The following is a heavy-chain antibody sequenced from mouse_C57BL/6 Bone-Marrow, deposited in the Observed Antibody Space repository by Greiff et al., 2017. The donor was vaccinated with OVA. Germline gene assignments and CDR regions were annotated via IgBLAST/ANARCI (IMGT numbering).Heavy chain of an antibody. CDR2: IYPSDSET. CDR1: GYTFTSYW. J-gene: IGHJ4*01. D-gene: IGHD2-1*01. CDR3: ASLHHYYAMDY. V-gene: IGHV1-61*01. Sequence: VQLQQPGAELVRPGSSVKLSCKASGYTFTSYWMDWVKQRPGQGLEWIGNIYPSDSETHYNQKFKDKATLTVDKSSSTAYMQLSSLTSEDSAVYYCASLHHYYAMDYWGQGTSVTVSS.